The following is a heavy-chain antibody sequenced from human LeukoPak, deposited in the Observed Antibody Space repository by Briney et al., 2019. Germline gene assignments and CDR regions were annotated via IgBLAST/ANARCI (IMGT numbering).Heavy chain of an antibody. D-gene: IGHD5-18*01. V-gene: IGHV3-53*01. CDR2: IYSGGST. CDR1: GFTVSSNY. Sequence: PGGSLRLSCAASGFTVSSNYMSWVRQAPGKGLEWVSVIYSGGSTYYADSVKGRFTISRDNSKNTLYLQMNSLRAEDTAVYYCAKRKIQLRLFDYWGQGTLVTVSS. CDR3: AKRKIQLRLFDY. J-gene: IGHJ4*02.